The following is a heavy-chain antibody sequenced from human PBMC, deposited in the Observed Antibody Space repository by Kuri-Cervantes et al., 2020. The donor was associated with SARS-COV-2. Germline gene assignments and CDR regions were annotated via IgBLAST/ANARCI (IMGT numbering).Heavy chain of an antibody. CDR2: ISYDGSNK. CDR1: GFTFSSYA. CDR3: ASELGENAFDI. V-gene: IGHV3-30-3*01. D-gene: IGHD1-26*01. J-gene: IGHJ3*02. Sequence: GGSLRLSCAAPGFTFSSYAMHWVRQAPGKGLEWVAVISYDGSNKYYADSVKGRFTISRDNSKNTLYLQMNSLRAEDTAVYYCASELGENAFDIWGQGTMVTVSS.